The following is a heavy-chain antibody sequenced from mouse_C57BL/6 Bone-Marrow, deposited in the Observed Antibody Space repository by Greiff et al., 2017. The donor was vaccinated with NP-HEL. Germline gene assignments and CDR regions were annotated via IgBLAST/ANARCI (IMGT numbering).Heavy chain of an antibody. J-gene: IGHJ3*01. CDR2: INPNNGGT. CDR3: AEGARGFAY. D-gene: IGHD3-3*01. V-gene: IGHV1-22*01. CDR1: GYTFTDYN. Sequence: EVQLVESGPELVKPGASVKMSCKASGYTFTDYNMHWVKQSHGKSLEWIGYINPNNGGTSYNQKFKGKATLTVNKDSSTAYMELRSLTSEDSAVYYCAEGARGFAYWGQGTLVTVSA.